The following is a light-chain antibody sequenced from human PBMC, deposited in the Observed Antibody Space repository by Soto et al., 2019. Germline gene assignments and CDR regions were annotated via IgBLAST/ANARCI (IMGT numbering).Light chain of an antibody. Sequence: QSALTQPASVSGSPGQSITISCTGTSSEVGAYNFVSWYQQHPGKAPKLMISTVNSRPSGVSNRFSGSKSGNTASLTISGLQAEDEADYYCISYTTTGTLWVFGGGTKVTVL. J-gene: IGLJ3*02. CDR2: TVN. CDR3: ISYTTTGTLWV. V-gene: IGLV2-14*01. CDR1: SSEVGAYNF.